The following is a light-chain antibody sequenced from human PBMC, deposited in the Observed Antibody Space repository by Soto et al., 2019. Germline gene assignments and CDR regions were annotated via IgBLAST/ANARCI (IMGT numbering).Light chain of an antibody. CDR3: RHYNSYSEA. J-gene: IGKJ1*01. V-gene: IGKV1-5*03. Sequence: DIQMTQSRSPLSASVGDRVTITCRASQSISQYLNWYQQKPGRAPKLLIYKASTLKSGGPSRFSGSGSGTEFTLTISSLQPDDFATYYCRHYNSYSEAFGQGTKVDIK. CDR2: KAS. CDR1: QSISQY.